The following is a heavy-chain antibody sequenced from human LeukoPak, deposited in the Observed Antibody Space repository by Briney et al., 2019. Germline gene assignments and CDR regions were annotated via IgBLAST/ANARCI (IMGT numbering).Heavy chain of an antibody. CDR2: ISSDGSRI. J-gene: IGHJ3*02. V-gene: IGHV3-74*01. CDR3: ARDNGRNGFDI. CDR1: GFTFSSYW. Sequence: GGSLRLSCAASGFTFSSYWMHWVRQAPGKGLVWVSRISSDGSRISYAVSVKGRFTISRDDAKKTLDLQMNSLRAEDTAVYFCARDNGRNGFDIWGQGTMVTVSS.